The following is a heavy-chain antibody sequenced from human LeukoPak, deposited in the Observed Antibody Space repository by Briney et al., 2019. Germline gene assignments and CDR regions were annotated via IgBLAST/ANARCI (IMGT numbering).Heavy chain of an antibody. V-gene: IGHV4-31*03. CDR3: ARDSSGYYSPFGV. CDR1: GGSISSGGYY. Sequence: SQTLSLTCTVSGGSISSGGYYWSWTRQHPGKGLEWIGYIYYSGSTYYNPSLKSRVTISVDTSKNQFSLKLSSVTAADTAVYYCARDSSGYYSPFGVWGQGTTVTVSS. J-gene: IGHJ6*02. CDR2: IYYSGST. D-gene: IGHD3-22*01.